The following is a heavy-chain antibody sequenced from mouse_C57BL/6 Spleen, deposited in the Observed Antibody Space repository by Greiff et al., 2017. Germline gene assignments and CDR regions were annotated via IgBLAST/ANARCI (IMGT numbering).Heavy chain of an antibody. D-gene: IGHD2-1*01. CDR1: GYTFTSYW. CDR2: IHPNSGST. Sequence: VQLQQPGAELVKPGASVKLSCKASGYTFTSYWMHWVKQRPGQGLEWIGMIHPNSGSTNYNEKFKSKATLTVDKSSSTAYMQLSSLTSEDSAVYYGARDYYGNWFAYWGQGTLVTVSA. V-gene: IGHV1-64*01. CDR3: ARDYYGNWFAY. J-gene: IGHJ3*01.